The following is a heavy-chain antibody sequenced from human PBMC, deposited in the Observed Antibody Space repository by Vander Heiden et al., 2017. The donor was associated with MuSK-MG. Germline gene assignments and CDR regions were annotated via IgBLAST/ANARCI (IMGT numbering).Heavy chain of an antibody. D-gene: IGHD6-19*01. Sequence: QVQLVQSGSELKKPGASVKVSCKASGYTFTSYAMNWVRQAPGQGLEWMGWINTNTGNPTYAQGFTGRFVFSLDTSVSTAYLQISSLKAEDTAVYYCARVVGVAVAGTRGIGYYYYYMDVWGKGTTVTVSS. CDR1: GYTFTSYA. J-gene: IGHJ6*03. CDR2: INTNTGNP. CDR3: ARVVGVAVAGTRGIGYYYYYMDV. V-gene: IGHV7-4-1*02.